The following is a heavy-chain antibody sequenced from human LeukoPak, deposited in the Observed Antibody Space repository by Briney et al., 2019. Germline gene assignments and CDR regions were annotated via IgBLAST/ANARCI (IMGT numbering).Heavy chain of an antibody. Sequence: SETLSLTCTVSGGSISSYYWSWIRQPAGKGLEWIGRIYTSGSTNYNPSLKSRVTISVDTSKNQFSLKLSSVTAADTAVYYCARVLLWGVGATTGWFDPWGQGTLVTVSS. CDR1: GGSISSYY. CDR3: ARVLLWGVGATTGWFDP. J-gene: IGHJ5*02. CDR2: IYTSGST. V-gene: IGHV4-4*07. D-gene: IGHD1-26*01.